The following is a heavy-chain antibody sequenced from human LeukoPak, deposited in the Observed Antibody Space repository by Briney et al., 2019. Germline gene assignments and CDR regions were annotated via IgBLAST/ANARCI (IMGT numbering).Heavy chain of an antibody. CDR2: ISAYNGNT. D-gene: IGHD2-15*01. J-gene: IGHJ4*02. CDR1: GYTFTSYG. Sequence: ASVKVSCKASGYTFTSYGVSWVRQAPGQGLEWMGWISAYNGNTNYAQKLQGRVTMTTDTSTSTAYMELRSLRSDDTAVYYCANLGGEHCSGSSCFPYGDYPGWGQGTLVTVSS. CDR3: ANLGGEHCSGSSCFPYGDYPG. V-gene: IGHV1-18*01.